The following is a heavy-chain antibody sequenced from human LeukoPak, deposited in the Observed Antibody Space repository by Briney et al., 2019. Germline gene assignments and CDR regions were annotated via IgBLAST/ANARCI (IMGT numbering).Heavy chain of an antibody. CDR3: ARDEPYGYCSGGSCCAAPDY. D-gene: IGHD2-15*01. CDR2: ISYDGSNK. V-gene: IGHV3-30-3*01. Sequence: GRSLRLSCAASGFTFSSYAMHWVRQAPGKGLEWVAVISYDGSNKYYADSVKGRFTISRDNSKNTLYLQMNSLRAEDTAVYYCARDEPYGYCSGGSCCAAPDYWGQGTLVTVSS. CDR1: GFTFSSYA. J-gene: IGHJ4*02.